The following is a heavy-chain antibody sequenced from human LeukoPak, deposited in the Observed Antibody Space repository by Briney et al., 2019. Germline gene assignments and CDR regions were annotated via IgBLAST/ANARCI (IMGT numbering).Heavy chain of an antibody. V-gene: IGHV3-21*01. CDR1: GFTFSSYS. J-gene: IGHJ3*02. Sequence: SGGSLRLSCAASGFTFSSYSMNWLRQAPGKGLEWVSSISSSSSYIYYPDSVKGRFTISRDNTKNSLYLQMNSVRPEDAAVYCCARVGLNSGYYRADAFDMWGQGTMVTVSS. CDR3: ARVGLNSGYYRADAFDM. D-gene: IGHD5-12*01. CDR2: ISSSSSYI.